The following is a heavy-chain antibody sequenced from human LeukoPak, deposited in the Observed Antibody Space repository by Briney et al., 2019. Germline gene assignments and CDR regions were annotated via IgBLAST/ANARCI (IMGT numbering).Heavy chain of an antibody. J-gene: IGHJ4*02. Sequence: HPGGSLRLSCAASAFTVSSNYMSWVRQAPGKGLEWVSVTYNTGATYYADSVKGRFAISRDNSNNTVFLQMNSLTAEDTAVYYCVGSLWGYQFDYWGQGTLVTVSS. CDR3: VGSLWGYQFDY. CDR2: TYNTGAT. D-gene: IGHD3-16*01. CDR1: AFTVSSNY. V-gene: IGHV3-66*02.